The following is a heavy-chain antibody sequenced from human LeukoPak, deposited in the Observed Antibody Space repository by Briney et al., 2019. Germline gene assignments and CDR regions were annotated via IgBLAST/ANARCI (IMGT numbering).Heavy chain of an antibody. CDR3: ARLFGSVRMTTVAHFDY. Sequence: PSETLSLTCTVSGGSISSSGYYWGWIRQPPGKGLEWIGHIYLTGSTYYNPSLKSRVTISVNTSKNQFSLRLSSVTAADTAVYYCARLFGSVRMTTVAHFDYWGQGTLVTVS. V-gene: IGHV4-39*01. J-gene: IGHJ4*02. D-gene: IGHD4-23*01. CDR2: IYLTGST. CDR1: GGSISSSGYY.